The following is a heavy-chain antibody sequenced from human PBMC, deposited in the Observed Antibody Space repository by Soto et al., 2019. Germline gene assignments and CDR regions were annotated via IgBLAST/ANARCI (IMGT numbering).Heavy chain of an antibody. J-gene: IGHJ4*02. Sequence: QVQLVESGGGVVQPGRSLRLSCAASGFTFSNYGMHWVRQAPGKGLEWVALISSDGSNKYYADSVKGRFTISRDNSKNTLYLQMNSLRAEDTAVYYCAQDGYTYGYADFWGQGTLVTVSS. CDR1: GFTFSNYG. CDR2: ISSDGSNK. V-gene: IGHV3-30*18. D-gene: IGHD5-18*01. CDR3: AQDGYTYGYADF.